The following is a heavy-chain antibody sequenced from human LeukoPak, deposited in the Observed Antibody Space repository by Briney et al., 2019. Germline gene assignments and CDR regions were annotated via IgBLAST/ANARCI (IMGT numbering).Heavy chain of an antibody. Sequence: SETLSLTCAVYGGSFSGYYWSWIRQPPGKGLEWIGYIYYGGSTNYNPSLKSRVTISVDTSKNQFSLKLSSVTAADTAVYYCARQYSPMLYPSALIDYWGQGTLVTVSS. V-gene: IGHV4-59*08. CDR1: GGSFSGYY. D-gene: IGHD2-8*01. J-gene: IGHJ4*02. CDR3: ARQYSPMLYPSALIDY. CDR2: IYYGGST.